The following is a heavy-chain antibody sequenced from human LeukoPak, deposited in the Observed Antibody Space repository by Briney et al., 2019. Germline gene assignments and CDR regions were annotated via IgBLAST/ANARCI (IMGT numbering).Heavy chain of an antibody. CDR2: INHSGST. V-gene: IGHV4-34*01. CDR3: ASMGVEQLPSYYYYYYGMDV. Sequence: SETLSLTCTVSGASISSYYWSWIRQPPGKGLEWIGEINHSGSTNYNPSLKSRVTISVDTSKNQFSLKLSSVTAADTAVYYCASMGVEQLPSYYYYYYGMDVWGQGTTVTVSS. J-gene: IGHJ6*02. CDR1: GASISSYY. D-gene: IGHD6-6*01.